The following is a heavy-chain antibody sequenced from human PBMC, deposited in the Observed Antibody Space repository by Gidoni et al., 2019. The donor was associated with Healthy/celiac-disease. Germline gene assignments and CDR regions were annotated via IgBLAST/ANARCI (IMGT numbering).Heavy chain of an antibody. V-gene: IGHV3-15*01. J-gene: IGHJ3*02. Sequence: EVQLVESGGGLVKPGGSLRLSCAASGFTFSNAWMSWVRQAPGKGLEWVGRIKSKTDGGTTDYAAPVKGRFTISRDDSKNTLYLQMNSLKTEDTAVYYCTTSQWVEMTHDAFDIWGQGTMVTVSS. CDR3: TTSQWVEMTHDAFDI. CDR1: GFTFSNAW. CDR2: IKSKTDGGTT. D-gene: IGHD1-26*01.